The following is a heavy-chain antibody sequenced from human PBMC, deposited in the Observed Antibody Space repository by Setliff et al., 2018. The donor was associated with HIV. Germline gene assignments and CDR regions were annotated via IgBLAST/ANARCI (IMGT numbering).Heavy chain of an antibody. CDR1: GFTLSDHH. J-gene: IGHJ4*02. V-gene: IGHV3-11*01. CDR2: ISHSGGTI. Sequence: PGESLKISCAASGFTLSDHHMNWIRRAPGKGLEWVSYISHSGGTIKYADFVRGRFTISRDIAKSSLYLQMDSLSAEDTAVYYCTSGALLPTVDYWGRGTLVTVSS. D-gene: IGHD2-2*01. CDR3: TSGALLPTVDY.